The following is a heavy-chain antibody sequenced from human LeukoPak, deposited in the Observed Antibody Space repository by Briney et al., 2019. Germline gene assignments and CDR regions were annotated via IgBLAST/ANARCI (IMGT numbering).Heavy chain of an antibody. V-gene: IGHV3-23*01. Sequence: GGSLRLSCAASGFTFSTYAMSWVRQAPGKGLEWVSSVSGSGGNTHYADSVKGRFTVSRDNSKNTLSLQMNSLRAEDTAVYYCAKSGLSRFDYWGQGTLVTVSS. CDR1: GFTFSTYA. J-gene: IGHJ4*02. D-gene: IGHD4/OR15-4a*01. CDR3: AKSGLSRFDY. CDR2: VSGSGGNT.